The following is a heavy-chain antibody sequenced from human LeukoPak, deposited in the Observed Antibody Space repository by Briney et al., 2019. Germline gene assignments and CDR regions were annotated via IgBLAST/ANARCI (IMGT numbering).Heavy chain of an antibody. J-gene: IGHJ4*02. CDR2: IYHSGST. CDR3: AMSSTSFPFDY. Sequence: SQTLSLTCTVSGGSISSGGYYWSWIRQPPGKGLEWIGYIYHSGSTYYNPSLKSRVTISVDRSKNQFSLKLSSVTAADTAVYYCAMSSTSFPFDYWGQGTLVTVSS. D-gene: IGHD2-2*01. V-gene: IGHV4-30-2*01. CDR1: GGSISSGGYY.